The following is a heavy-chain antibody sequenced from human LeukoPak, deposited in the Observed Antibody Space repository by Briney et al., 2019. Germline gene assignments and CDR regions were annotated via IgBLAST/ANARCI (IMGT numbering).Heavy chain of an antibody. CDR3: ARIVVVPAATFDY. J-gene: IGHJ4*02. CDR1: GGSISSGGYY. CDR2: IYYSGST. V-gene: IGHV4-30-2*01. Sequence: SETLSLTCTVSGGSISSGGYYWSWIRQPPGKGLEWIGYIYYSGSTYYNPSLKSRVTISVDRSKNQFSLKLSSVTAADTAVYYCARIVVVPAATFDYWGQGTLVTVSS. D-gene: IGHD2-2*01.